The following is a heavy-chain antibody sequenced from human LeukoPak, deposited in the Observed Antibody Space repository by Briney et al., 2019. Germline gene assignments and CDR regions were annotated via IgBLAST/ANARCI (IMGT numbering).Heavy chain of an antibody. CDR2: INHSGST. V-gene: IGHV4-34*01. J-gene: IGHJ5*02. CDR3: ARAAHYYDSSGFFDP. Sequence: SETLSLTCAVYGGSFSGYYWSWVRQPPGKGLEWVGEINHSGSTNYNPSLKSRVTISVDTSKNQFSLKLSSVTAADTAVYYCARAAHYYDSSGFFDPWGQGTLVTVSS. CDR1: GGSFSGYY. D-gene: IGHD3-22*01.